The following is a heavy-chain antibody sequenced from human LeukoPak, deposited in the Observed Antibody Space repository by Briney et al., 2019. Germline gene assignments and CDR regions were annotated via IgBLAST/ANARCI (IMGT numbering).Heavy chain of an antibody. D-gene: IGHD5-12*01. CDR2: VCYSGST. CDR3: ARRQSGYDGRRRGYFDY. J-gene: IGHJ4*02. CDR1: GGSISSSSYC. Sequence: SETLSLTCTVSGGSISSSSYCWGWIRQPPGKGLEWIGSVCYSGSTYYNPSLKSRVTISVDTSKNQFSLKLSSVTAADTAVYYCARRQSGYDGRRRGYFDYWGQGTLVTVSS. V-gene: IGHV4-39*07.